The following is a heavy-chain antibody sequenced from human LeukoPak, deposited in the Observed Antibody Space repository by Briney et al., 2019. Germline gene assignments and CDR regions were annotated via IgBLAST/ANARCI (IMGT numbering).Heavy chain of an antibody. CDR3: ARVSVFDWLLSLDY. V-gene: IGHV3-21*01. CDR2: ISSSSSYI. Sequence: PGGSLRLSCAASGFTFSSYSMNWVRQAPGKGLEWVSSISSSSSYIHYADSVKGRFTISRDNAKNSLYLQMNSLRAEDTAVYYCARVSVFDWLLSLDYWGQGTLVTVSS. J-gene: IGHJ4*02. CDR1: GFTFSSYS. D-gene: IGHD3-9*01.